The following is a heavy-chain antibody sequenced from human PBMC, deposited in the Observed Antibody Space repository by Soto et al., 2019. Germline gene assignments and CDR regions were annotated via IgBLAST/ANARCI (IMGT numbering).Heavy chain of an antibody. CDR2: VRNKANSYTT. V-gene: IGHV3-72*01. CDR1: GFTFSDYY. Sequence: PGVSLRLSCAASGFTFSDYYMDWVRQAPGKGLEWVGRVRNKANSYTTEYAASVKGRFIVSRDESRNSLYLQMNTLKADDTAVYFCVSSWGDFRHLDYWGLGTLVTVSS. CDR3: VSSWGDFRHLDY. D-gene: IGHD2-21*02. J-gene: IGHJ4*02.